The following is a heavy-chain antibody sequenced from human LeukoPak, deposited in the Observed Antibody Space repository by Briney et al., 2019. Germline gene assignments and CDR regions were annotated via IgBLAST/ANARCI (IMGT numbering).Heavy chain of an antibody. Sequence: HTGGSLRLSCAASGFTFSSYGMHWVRQAPGKGLEWVAVISYDGSNKYYADSVKGRFTISRDNSKNTVYLQMNSLRPEDTALYYCAKDRPNYYESSGPLEGDALDIWGQGTMVIVSS. CDR3: AKDRPNYYESSGPLEGDALDI. J-gene: IGHJ3*02. D-gene: IGHD3-22*01. CDR1: GFTFSSYG. CDR2: ISYDGSNK. V-gene: IGHV3-30*18.